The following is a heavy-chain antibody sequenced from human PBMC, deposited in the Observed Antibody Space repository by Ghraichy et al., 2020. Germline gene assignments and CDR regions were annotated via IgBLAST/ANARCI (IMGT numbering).Heavy chain of an antibody. CDR1: GYTFTGYY. V-gene: IGHV1-2*02. D-gene: IGHD6-13*01. CDR3: ARGIAGSSWYGGAVYYYGMDV. Sequence: ASVKVSCKASGYTFTGYYTHWVRQAPGEGLEWMGWINPNSGGTNYAQKFQGRVTMTRDTSISTAYMELSSLRSDDTAVYYCARGIAGSSWYGGAVYYYGMDVWGQGTTVTVPS. CDR2: INPNSGGT. J-gene: IGHJ6*02.